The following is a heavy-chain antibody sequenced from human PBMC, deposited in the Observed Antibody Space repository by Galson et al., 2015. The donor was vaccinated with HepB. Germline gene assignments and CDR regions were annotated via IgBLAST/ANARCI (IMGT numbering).Heavy chain of an antibody. V-gene: IGHV1-46*01. D-gene: IGHD6-19*01. J-gene: IGHJ4*02. CDR1: GYSFTSYY. CDR2: INPSGGST. CDR3: ARVQRYSSGWYRYQNDY. Sequence: SVKVSCKASGYSFTSYYMHWVRQAPGQGLEWMGIINPSGGSTSYAQKFQGRVTMTRDTSTSTVYMELSSLRSEDTAVYYCARVQRYSSGWYRYQNDYWGQGTLVTVSS.